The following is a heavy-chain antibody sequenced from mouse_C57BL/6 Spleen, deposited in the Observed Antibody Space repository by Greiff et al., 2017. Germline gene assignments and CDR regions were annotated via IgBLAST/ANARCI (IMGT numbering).Heavy chain of an antibody. CDR2: ISSGGDYI. J-gene: IGHJ2*01. Sequence: EVKLVESGEGLVKPGGSLKLSCAASGFTFSSYAMSWVRQTPEKRLEWVAYISSGGDYIYYADTVKGRFSISRDNARNTLYLQMSSLKSEDTAMYYCTRGAVVAFDYWGQGTTLTVSS. V-gene: IGHV5-9-1*02. CDR1: GFTFSSYA. CDR3: TRGAVVAFDY. D-gene: IGHD1-1*01.